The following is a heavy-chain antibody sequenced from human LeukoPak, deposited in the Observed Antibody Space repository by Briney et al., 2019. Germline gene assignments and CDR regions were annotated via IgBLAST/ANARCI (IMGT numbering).Heavy chain of an antibody. D-gene: IGHD3-10*01. CDR2: ISGSGGST. V-gene: IGHV3-23*01. J-gene: IGHJ4*02. CDR3: AKTRHLWLGERRDTRTDY. Sequence: PGGSLRLSCAASGFTFSSYAMSWVRQAPGKGLEWVSAISGSGGSTYYAYSVKGRFTISRDNSKNTLYMKMNSLRAEDTAVYYCAKTRHLWLGERRDTRTDYWGQGTLVTVSS. CDR1: GFTFSSYA.